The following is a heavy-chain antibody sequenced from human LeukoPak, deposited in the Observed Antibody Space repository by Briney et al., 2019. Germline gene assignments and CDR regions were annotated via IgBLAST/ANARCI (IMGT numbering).Heavy chain of an antibody. CDR1: AGSIRGYY. CDR2: IHYSGIT. Sequence: SETLSLTCTVFAGSIRGYYWSWIRQPPGKGLEWIGYIHYSGITNYNPSLKSRVSISVDTSKNQFSLKLTSVTAADTAVYYCVRADNGFDHWGQGALVTVSS. D-gene: IGHD1-14*01. V-gene: IGHV4-59*08. J-gene: IGHJ4*02. CDR3: VRADNGFDH.